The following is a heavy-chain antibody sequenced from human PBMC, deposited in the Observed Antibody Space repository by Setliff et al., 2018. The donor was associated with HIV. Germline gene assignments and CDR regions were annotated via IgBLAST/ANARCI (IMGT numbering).Heavy chain of an antibody. CDR1: GFTFSGSA. CDR2: IRSKGYGSAT. V-gene: IGHV3-73*01. CDR3: TRHSTDPWSLLDY. J-gene: IGHJ4*02. D-gene: IGHD1-1*01. Sequence: GSLRLSCAASGFTFSGSAMHWVRQASGKGLEWVGRIRSKGYGSATAYAASVKGRFTISRDDSKNTAYLQMDSLNTEDTAVYYCTRHSTDPWSLLDYWGQGTLVTVSS.